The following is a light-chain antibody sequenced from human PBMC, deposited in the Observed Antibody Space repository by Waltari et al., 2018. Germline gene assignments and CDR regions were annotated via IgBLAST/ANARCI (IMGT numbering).Light chain of an antibody. CDR3: QQRSA. Sequence: EIVLTQSPATLSLSPGERATLSCRASQSVSSYLAWYQQKPGQAPRLLIYDASNRATGIPARCSGSGSGTDFTLTISSLEPEDCAVYYCQQRSAFGQGTKVEIK. V-gene: IGKV3-11*01. CDR1: QSVSSY. CDR2: DAS. J-gene: IGKJ1*01.